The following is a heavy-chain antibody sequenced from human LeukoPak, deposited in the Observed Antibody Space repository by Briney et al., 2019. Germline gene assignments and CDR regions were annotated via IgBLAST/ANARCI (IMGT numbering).Heavy chain of an antibody. D-gene: IGHD6-19*01. V-gene: IGHV4-39*07. J-gene: IGHJ4*02. CDR3: ARVYVAVAGTVFDY. CDR2: INHSGST. Sequence: SETLSLTCTVSGGSISSSSYYWGWIRQPPGKGLEWIGEINHSGSTNYNPSLKSRVTISVDTSKNQFSLKLSSVTAADTAVYYCARVYVAVAGTVFDYWGQGTLVTVSS. CDR1: GGSISSSSYY.